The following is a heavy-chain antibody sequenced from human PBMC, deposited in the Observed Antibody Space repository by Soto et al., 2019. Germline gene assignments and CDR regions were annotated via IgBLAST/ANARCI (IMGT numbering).Heavy chain of an antibody. Sequence: QVQLHGSGPGLVEPSQTLSLTCTVSGASITSDKSYCWAWVRQSPEKGLEWIGHIYNGGSTYHNPSHNSRASISVDTSKNQFSLRLNSVSAADTAVYYCTKGPSGDKVDYWGQGILVTVSS. V-gene: IGHV4-30-4*01. CDR2: IYNGGST. CDR1: GASITSDKSY. CDR3: TKGPSGDKVDY. J-gene: IGHJ4*02. D-gene: IGHD7-27*01.